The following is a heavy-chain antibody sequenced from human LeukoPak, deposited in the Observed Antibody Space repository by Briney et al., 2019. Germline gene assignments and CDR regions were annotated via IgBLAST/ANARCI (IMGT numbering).Heavy chain of an antibody. CDR3: VRDASYYDSRAYYDAFDL. D-gene: IGHD3-22*01. CDR2: TKQDESLK. Sequence: WSLRLSCAASGFTFSRYWMIWVRQPPGKVLEWVANTKQDESLKYYVDSVKGRFTISRDNAKNSLFLKMNSLRAEDTAVYYCVRDASYYDSRAYYDAFDLWGQGTMVTVSS. CDR1: GFTFSRYW. V-gene: IGHV3-7*01. J-gene: IGHJ3*01.